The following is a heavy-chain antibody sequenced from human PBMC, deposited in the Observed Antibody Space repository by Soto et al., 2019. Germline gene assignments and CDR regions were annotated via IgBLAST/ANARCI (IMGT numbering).Heavy chain of an antibody. J-gene: IGHJ6*02. Sequence: PGGSLRLSCAASGLTFNNYWMTWVRQSPGKGLEWVANMNKDGSDRNYVDSVKGRFSISRDNAKNSLYLQMNSLRVEDTAMYYCTRWNYAMDVWGQGTRVTVSS. V-gene: IGHV3-7*03. CDR3: TRWNYAMDV. CDR2: MNKDGSDR. CDR1: GLTFNNYW.